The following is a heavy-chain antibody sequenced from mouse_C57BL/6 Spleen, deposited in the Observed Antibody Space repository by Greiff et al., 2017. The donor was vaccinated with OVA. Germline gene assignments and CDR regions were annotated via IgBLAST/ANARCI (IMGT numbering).Heavy chain of an antibody. Sequence: VQLKESGPELVKPGASVKIPCKASGYTFTDYNMDWVKQSHGKSLEWIGDINPNNGGTIYNQKFKGKATLTVDKSSSTAYMELRSLTSEDTAVYYSARWGTTVVGFDYWGQGTTLTVSS. CDR2: INPNNGGT. J-gene: IGHJ2*01. CDR3: ARWGTTVVGFDY. D-gene: IGHD1-1*01. CDR1: GYTFTDYN. V-gene: IGHV1-18*01.